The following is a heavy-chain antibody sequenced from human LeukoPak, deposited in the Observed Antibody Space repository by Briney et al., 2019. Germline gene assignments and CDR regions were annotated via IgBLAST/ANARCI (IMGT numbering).Heavy chain of an antibody. CDR2: INHSGST. CDR3: ARGLTKDYYDSSGLDPNFDY. CDR1: GGSFSGYY. Sequence: SETLSLTCAVYGGSFSGYYWSWIRQPPGKGLEWIGEINHSGSTNYNPSLKSRVTISVDTSKNQLYLKLSSVTAADTAVYYCARGLTKDYYDSSGLDPNFDYWGQGTLVTVSS. V-gene: IGHV4-34*01. J-gene: IGHJ4*02. D-gene: IGHD3-22*01.